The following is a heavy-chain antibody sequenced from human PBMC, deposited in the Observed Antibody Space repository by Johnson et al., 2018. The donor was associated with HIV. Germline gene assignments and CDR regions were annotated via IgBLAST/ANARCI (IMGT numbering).Heavy chain of an antibody. CDR1: GFTFSNYG. Sequence: QVQLVESGGGLVKPGGSLRLSCAASGFTFSNYGMHWVRQAPGKGLEWVAVIWFDGSNKYYADSVKGRFTISRDNSKNTLYLQMSSLRAEDTAVYYCARASYVDAFDIWGQGTIVTVSS. CDR2: IWFDGSNK. D-gene: IGHD1-26*01. CDR3: ARASYVDAFDI. J-gene: IGHJ3*02. V-gene: IGHV3-33*01.